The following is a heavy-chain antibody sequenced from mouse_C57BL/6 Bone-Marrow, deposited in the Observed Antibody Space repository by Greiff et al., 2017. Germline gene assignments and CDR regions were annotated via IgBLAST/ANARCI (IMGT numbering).Heavy chain of an antibody. J-gene: IGHJ3*01. CDR2: ISDGGSYT. CDR1: GFTFSSYA. Sequence: EVKLMESGGGLVKPGGSLKLSCAASGFTFSSYAMSWVRQTPEKRLEWVATISDGGSYTYYPDNVKGRFTISRDNAKNNLYLQMGHLKSEDTAMYYCARAPAWCAYWGQGTLVTVSA. CDR3: ARAPAWCAY. V-gene: IGHV5-4*03.